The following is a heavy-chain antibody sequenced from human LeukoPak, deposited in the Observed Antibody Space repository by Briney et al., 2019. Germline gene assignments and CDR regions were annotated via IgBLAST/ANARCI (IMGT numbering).Heavy chain of an antibody. CDR1: SGSFSGYY. V-gene: IGHV4-34*01. CDR3: ARGLRLRFDP. J-gene: IGHJ5*02. Sequence: PSETLSLTCAVYSGSFSGYYWSWIRQPPGKGLEWIGEINHSGSTNYNPSLKSRVTISVDTSKNQFSLKLSSVTAADTAVYYCARGLRLRFDPWGQGTLVTVSS. D-gene: IGHD4-17*01. CDR2: INHSGST.